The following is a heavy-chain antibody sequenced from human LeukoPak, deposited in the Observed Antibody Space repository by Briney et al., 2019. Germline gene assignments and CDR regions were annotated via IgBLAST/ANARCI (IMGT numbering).Heavy chain of an antibody. CDR1: GFTFSDYY. CDR2: ISSSGSTI. J-gene: IGHJ6*04. CDR3: ARVSYSSGWYGSMDV. Sequence: GGSLRLSCAASGFTFSDYYMSWIRQAPGKGLEWVSYISSSGSTIYYADSVKGRFTISRDNSKNTLYLQMNSLRAEDTAVYYCARVSYSSGWYGSMDVWGKGTTVTVSS. V-gene: IGHV3-11*04. D-gene: IGHD6-19*01.